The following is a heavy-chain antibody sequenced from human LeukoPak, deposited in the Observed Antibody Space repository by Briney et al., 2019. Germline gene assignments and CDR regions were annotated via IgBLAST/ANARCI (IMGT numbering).Heavy chain of an antibody. CDR3: ARGSRVGAAGFVYYHYIDV. CDR1: GFFFSSYW. Sequence: GRSRILSCASSGFFFSSYWMSSVRQAPGKWLEWVANRKQDGSEKYSVDSVKGRFDISRDNAKNSLYLQMNSLRAEDTAVYYCARGSRVGAAGFVYYHYIDVWGKGTTVTVSS. D-gene: IGHD1-26*01. V-gene: IGHV3-7*01. CDR2: RKQDGSEK. J-gene: IGHJ6*03.